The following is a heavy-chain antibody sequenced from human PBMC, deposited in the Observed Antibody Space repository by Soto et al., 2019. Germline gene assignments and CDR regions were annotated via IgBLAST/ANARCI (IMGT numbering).Heavy chain of an antibody. CDR1: GGTFSSYT. Sequence: QVQLVQSGAEVKKPGSSVKVSCKASGGTFSSYTISWLRQAPGQGLEWMGRIIPILGIANYAQKFQGRVTITADKSTSTAYMELSSLRSEDTAVYYCAREATIGLVAAAGTGLVNYWGQGTLVTVSS. CDR2: IIPILGIA. CDR3: AREATIGLVAAAGTGLVNY. V-gene: IGHV1-69*02. J-gene: IGHJ4*02. D-gene: IGHD6-13*01.